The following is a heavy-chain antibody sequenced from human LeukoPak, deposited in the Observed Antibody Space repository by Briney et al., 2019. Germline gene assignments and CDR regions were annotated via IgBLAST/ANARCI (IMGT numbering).Heavy chain of an antibody. D-gene: IGHD3-16*02. CDR2: INPNSGGT. J-gene: IGHJ3*02. CDR1: GYTFTDYY. CDR3: ARVPGLDDYVWGSYRYTDAFDI. Sequence: ASVKVSCKASGYTFTDYYMHWVRQAPGQGLEWMGWINPNSGGTNYAQKFQGRVTMTRDTSISTAYMELSRLRSDDTAVYYCARVPGLDDYVWGSYRYTDAFDIWGQGTMVTVSS. V-gene: IGHV1-2*02.